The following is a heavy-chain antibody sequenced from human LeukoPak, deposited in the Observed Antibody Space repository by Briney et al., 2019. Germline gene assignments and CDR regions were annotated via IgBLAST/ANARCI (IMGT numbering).Heavy chain of an antibody. CDR3: AKGGRVLLWFGEKTGAFDI. J-gene: IGHJ3*02. D-gene: IGHD3-10*01. CDR1: GVTFDDYA. CDR2: ISCNSGSI. Sequence: ALRLSCAASGVTFDDYAMHWGRQAPGTRVEGFSGISCNSGSIGYADSVKCRFTISRDNAKNSLYLQMNSLRAEDTALYYCAKGGRVLLWFGEKTGAFDIWGQGTMVTVSS. V-gene: IGHV3-9*01.